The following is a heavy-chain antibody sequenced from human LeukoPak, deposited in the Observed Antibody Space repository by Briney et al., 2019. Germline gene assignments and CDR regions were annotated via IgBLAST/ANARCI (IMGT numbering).Heavy chain of an antibody. CDR1: GGSISSYY. D-gene: IGHD5-24*01. CDR3: ARGGGYNYDWFDP. Sequence: SETLSLTCTVSGGSISSYYWSWIRQPPGKGLEWIGYIYYSGSTNYNPSLKSRVTISVDTSKNQFSLKLSSVTAADTAVYYCARGGGYNYDWFDPWGQGTLVTVSS. CDR2: IYYSGST. V-gene: IGHV4-59*01. J-gene: IGHJ5*02.